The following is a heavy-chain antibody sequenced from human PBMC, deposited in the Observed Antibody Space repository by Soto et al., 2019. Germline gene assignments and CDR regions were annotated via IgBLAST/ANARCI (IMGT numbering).Heavy chain of an antibody. CDR1: GFTFSDGA. D-gene: IGHD2-15*01. CDR2: ISGSSGST. V-gene: IGHV3-23*01. J-gene: IGHJ6*02. Sequence: PGRSLRPSCADSGFTFSDGAMSWVRKASVTGLEWVSVISGSSGSTYYADSVKGRFTISRGNSKNMVYLQMNSLRAEDTAVYYCSKHDKQAAPRSKYMDVWGLGLTVTVSS. CDR3: SKHDKQAAPRSKYMDV.